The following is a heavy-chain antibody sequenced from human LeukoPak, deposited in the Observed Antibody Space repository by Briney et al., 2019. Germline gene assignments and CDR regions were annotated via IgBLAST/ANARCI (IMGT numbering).Heavy chain of an antibody. CDR2: MSSSSSYI. CDR3: ARDGYSYYYYMDV. D-gene: IGHD5-18*01. V-gene: IGHV3-21*04. J-gene: IGHJ6*03. CDR1: GFTFSSYW. Sequence: GGSLRLSCAASGFTFSSYWMSWVRQAPGKGLEWVSSMSSSSSYIYYADSVKGRFTISRDNAKNSLYLQMNSLRAEDTALYYCARDGYSYYYYMDVWGKGTTVTVSS.